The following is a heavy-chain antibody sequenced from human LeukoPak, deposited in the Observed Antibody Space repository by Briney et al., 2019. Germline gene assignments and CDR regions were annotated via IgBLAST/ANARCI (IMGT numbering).Heavy chain of an antibody. Sequence: GGSLRLSCTASGFTFNNYWMSWVRQAPGKGLEWVANIKRDESEKHYVGSVKGRFTISRDNAKNSLYLQMNSLRAEDTAVYFCGRGDRGPYWGQGTLVTVSS. CDR2: IKRDESEK. CDR3: GRGDRGPY. D-gene: IGHD3-10*01. V-gene: IGHV3-7*01. J-gene: IGHJ4*02. CDR1: GFTFNNYW.